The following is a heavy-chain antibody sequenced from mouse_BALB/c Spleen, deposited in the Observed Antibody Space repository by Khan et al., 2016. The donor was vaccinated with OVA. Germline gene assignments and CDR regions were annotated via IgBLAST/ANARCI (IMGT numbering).Heavy chain of an antibody. J-gene: IGHJ3*01. CDR1: GYSFTSYY. V-gene: IGHV1S135*01. CDR2: IDPFSGGT. Sequence: VQLQQSGPELMKPRASVKISCKASGYSFTSYYIHWVMQSHGTSLEWIGYIDPFSGGTTYNQKFKGKATLTVDQSTSLSYIHHNNLTSEDAEVYYSTRHGYGAGFTYWGQGTLVPVSA. D-gene: IGHD2-2*01. CDR3: TRHGYGAGFTY.